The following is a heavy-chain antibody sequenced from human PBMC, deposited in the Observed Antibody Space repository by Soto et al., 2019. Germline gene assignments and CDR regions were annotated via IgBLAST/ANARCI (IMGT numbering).Heavy chain of an antibody. J-gene: IGHJ4*02. D-gene: IGHD3-22*01. CDR1: GGSISSGGYY. V-gene: IGHV4-31*03. CDR2: IYYSGST. CDR3: ARGSDDYYDSSGPWCYFDY. Sequence: PSETLSLTCTVSGGSISSGGYYWSWIRQHPGKGLEWIGYIYYSGSTYYNPSLKSRVTISVDTSKNQFSLKLSSVTAADTAVYYCARGSDDYYDSSGPWCYFDYWGQGTLVTVSS.